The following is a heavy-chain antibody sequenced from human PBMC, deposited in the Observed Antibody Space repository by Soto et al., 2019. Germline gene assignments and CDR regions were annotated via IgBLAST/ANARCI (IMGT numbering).Heavy chain of an antibody. D-gene: IGHD3-10*01. CDR3: AKDEGIWFGEGGYNWFDP. Sequence: QVQLVESGGGVVQPGRSLRLSCAASGFTFSSYGMHWVRQAPGKGLEWVAVISYDGSTKYYADSVKGRFTISRDNSKNTLYMQMNSLRAEDTAVYYCAKDEGIWFGEGGYNWFDPWGQGTLVTVSS. J-gene: IGHJ5*02. CDR2: ISYDGSTK. CDR1: GFTFSSYG. V-gene: IGHV3-30*18.